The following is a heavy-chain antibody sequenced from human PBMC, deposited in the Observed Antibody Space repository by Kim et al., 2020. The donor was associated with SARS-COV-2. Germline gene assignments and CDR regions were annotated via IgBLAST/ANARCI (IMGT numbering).Heavy chain of an antibody. Sequence: GGSLRLSCAASGFTFSSYYMHWVRQAPGRGLVWVSRICNDGNTNYADSVQGRFTISRDNAKNTVYLQMNSLRAEDTAVYYCARIDYPADSWGEGTLVTVSS. CDR3: ARIDYPADS. CDR1: GFTFSSYY. CDR2: ICNDGNT. J-gene: IGHJ5*01. V-gene: IGHV3-74*01. D-gene: IGHD4-17*01.